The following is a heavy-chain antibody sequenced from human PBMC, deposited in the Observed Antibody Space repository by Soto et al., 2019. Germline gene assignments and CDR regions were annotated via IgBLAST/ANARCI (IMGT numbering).Heavy chain of an antibody. V-gene: IGHV4-39*01. Sequence: QLQLQESGPGLVKPSETLSLTCTVSGGSISSSSYYWGWIRQPPGKGLEWIGSIYYSGSTYYNPSLKSRVTISVDTSTNQSSLKLSSVTAADTAVYYCARHQSHSSSYVDPWGQGTLVTVSS. D-gene: IGHD6-13*01. CDR1: GGSISSSSYY. J-gene: IGHJ5*02. CDR2: IYYSGST. CDR3: ARHQSHSSSYVDP.